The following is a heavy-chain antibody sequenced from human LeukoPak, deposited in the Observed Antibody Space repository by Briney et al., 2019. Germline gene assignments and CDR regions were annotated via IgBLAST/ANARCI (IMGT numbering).Heavy chain of an antibody. J-gene: IGHJ5*02. CDR3: ARDLGVWETYRFSLLS. CDR2: INPNSGGT. D-gene: IGHD3-16*02. CDR1: GYTFNIYY. Sequence: ASVNVSCKASGYTFNIYYMHWVRQVPGQRLEWMGYINPNSGGTNYAQNFQGRVTMTRDTSISTVYMELDSLRSDDTAVYYCARDLGVWETYRFSLLSWGQGTLVTVSS. V-gene: IGHV1-2*02.